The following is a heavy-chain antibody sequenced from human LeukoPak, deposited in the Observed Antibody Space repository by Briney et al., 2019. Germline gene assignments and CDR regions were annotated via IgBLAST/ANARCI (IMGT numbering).Heavy chain of an antibody. J-gene: IGHJ6*03. CDR2: IYHSGST. D-gene: IGHD3-22*01. CDR1: GYSISNGYY. V-gene: IGHV4-38-2*02. Sequence: SETLSLTCTVSGYSISNGYYWGWMRQPPGKGLEWIGSIYHSGSTNYNPSLKSRVTISVDTSKNQFSLKLSSVTAADTAVYYCARVNRVIYYDSSGYWSRAVDYYYYYMDVWGKGTTVTISS. CDR3: ARVNRVIYYDSSGYWSRAVDYYYYYMDV.